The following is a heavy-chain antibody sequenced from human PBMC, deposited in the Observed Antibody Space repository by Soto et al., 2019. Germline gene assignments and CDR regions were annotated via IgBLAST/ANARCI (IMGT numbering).Heavy chain of an antibody. Sequence: SETLSLTCTVSGGSISSGGYYWSWIRQHPGKGMEWIGYIYYSGSTYYNPSLKSRVTISVDTSKNQFSLKLSSVTAADTAVYYCARENESMVRGVIITRAFDIWGQGTMVTVSS. V-gene: IGHV4-31*03. J-gene: IGHJ3*02. CDR1: GGSISSGGYY. CDR3: ARENESMVRGVIITRAFDI. D-gene: IGHD3-10*01. CDR2: IYYSGST.